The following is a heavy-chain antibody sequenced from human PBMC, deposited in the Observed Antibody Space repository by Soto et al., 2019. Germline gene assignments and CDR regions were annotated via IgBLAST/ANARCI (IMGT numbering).Heavy chain of an antibody. D-gene: IGHD3-22*01. J-gene: IGHJ4*02. CDR1: GFTFSTFA. CDR3: ARDPAGGSGYYYLFDY. V-gene: IGHV3-30-3*01. CDR2: ISYDGSNK. Sequence: GGSLRLSCAAPGFTFSTFAMHWVRQAPGKGLDWVAVISYDGSNKYYADSVKGRFTISRDNSKNTLYLQMNSLRAEDTAVYYCARDPAGGSGYYYLFDYWGQGTLVTVSS.